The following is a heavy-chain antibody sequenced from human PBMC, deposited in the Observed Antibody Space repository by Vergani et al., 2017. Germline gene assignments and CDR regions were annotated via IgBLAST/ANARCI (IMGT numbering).Heavy chain of an antibody. CDR2: IYSGGST. CDR1: GFTVSSNY. J-gene: IGHJ4*02. Sequence: EVQLVESGGGLIQPGGSLRLSCAASGFTVSSNYMSWVRQAPGKGLEWVSVIYSGGSTYYADSVKGRFTISRDNSKNTRYLQMNSLRAEDTAVYYCARGGGYYDSSGYYLGVSQVDYWGQGTLVTVSS. V-gene: IGHV3-53*01. D-gene: IGHD3-22*01. CDR3: ARGGGYYDSSGYYLGVSQVDY.